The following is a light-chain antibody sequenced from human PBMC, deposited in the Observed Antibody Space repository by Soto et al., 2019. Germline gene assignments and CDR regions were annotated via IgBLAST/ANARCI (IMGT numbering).Light chain of an antibody. CDR1: SSDVGSYNL. CDR2: EGS. CDR3: CSYRDTTTVV. V-gene: IGLV2-23*01. J-gene: IGLJ2*01. Sequence: QSVLTQPASVSGSPGQSITISCTGTSSDVGSYNLVSWYQQHPGKAPKLMIYEGSKRPSGVSNRFSGSKSGNTASLTISGLQAEDEADYHCCSYRDTTTVVFGGGTKLTVL.